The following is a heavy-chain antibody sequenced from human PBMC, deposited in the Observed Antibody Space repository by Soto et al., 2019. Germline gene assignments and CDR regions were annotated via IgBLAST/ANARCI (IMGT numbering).Heavy chain of an antibody. CDR3: AARERVDAFDV. V-gene: IGHV1-69*01. D-gene: IGHD1-26*01. CDR1: GGTFSTYG. Sequence: QVQLVQSGAEVKKPGSSVQVSCKASGGTFSTYGITWVQQASGQGLEWMGGIIPIFGTIKFAQKFQCRLTITPDESTSTVYMELSRLTSEDTAVYYCAARERVDAFDVWGQGTMVTVSS. CDR2: IIPIFGTI. J-gene: IGHJ3*01.